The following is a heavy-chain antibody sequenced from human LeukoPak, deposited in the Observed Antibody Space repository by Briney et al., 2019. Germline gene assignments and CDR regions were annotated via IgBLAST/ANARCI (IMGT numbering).Heavy chain of an antibody. V-gene: IGHV3-48*03. Sequence: GGSLRLSCAASGFTFSGYDMNWVRQAPGKGLEWVSYISSSASTIYYADSVKGRFTISRDNAKNSLYLQMNSLRAEDTAVYYCARAPGYYGPGSYDYWGQGTLVTVSS. CDR2: ISSSASTI. CDR1: GFTFSGYD. D-gene: IGHD3-10*01. CDR3: ARAPGYYGPGSYDY. J-gene: IGHJ4*02.